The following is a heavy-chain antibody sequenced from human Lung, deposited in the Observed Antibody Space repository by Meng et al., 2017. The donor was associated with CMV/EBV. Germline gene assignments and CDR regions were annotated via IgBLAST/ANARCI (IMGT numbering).Heavy chain of an antibody. CDR1: FDRHA. CDR3: AGGRPQAGGETPTRGLDH. J-gene: IGHJ4*02. Sequence: FDRHALRWGRQATGQGLEGMGGMIQILGATNYAQKWRARVTITTDESSSTAYMELRSLRSEDRTVYYSAGGRPQAGGETPTRGLDHWGQGTLVTVSS. V-gene: IGHV1-69*05. D-gene: IGHD3-10*01. CDR2: MIQILGAT.